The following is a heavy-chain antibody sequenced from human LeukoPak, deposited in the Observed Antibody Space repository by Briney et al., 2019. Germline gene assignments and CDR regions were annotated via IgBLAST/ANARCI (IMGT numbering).Heavy chain of an antibody. J-gene: IGHJ4*02. Sequence: GTLRLTSVGSGISISNYAMTWLRQAPGKGLKWGSYISERDGSINYADSVKGRFTISRDTSLNTLYLQMNNLRAEDTAVYFCAKRGVVIRGLLVIGYHQEAYHYDFWGQGVLVTVSS. CDR3: AKRGVVIRGLLVIGYHQEAYHYDF. D-gene: IGHD3-10*01. CDR1: GISISNYA. CDR2: ISERDGSI. V-gene: IGHV3-23*01.